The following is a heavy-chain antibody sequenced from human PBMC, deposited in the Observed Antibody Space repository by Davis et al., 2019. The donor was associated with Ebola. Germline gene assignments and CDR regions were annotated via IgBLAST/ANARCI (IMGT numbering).Heavy chain of an antibody. CDR3: ARSPFSPYYYDSSGYSALGDY. CDR2: ISAYNGNT. V-gene: IGHV1-18*01. Sequence: ASVKVSCKASGYTFTSYGISWVRQAPGQGLEWMGWISAYNGNTNYAQKLQGRVTMTTDTSTSTAYMELRSLRSDDTAVYYCARSPFSPYYYDSSGYSALGDYWGQGTLVTVSS. D-gene: IGHD3-22*01. CDR1: GYTFTSYG. J-gene: IGHJ4*02.